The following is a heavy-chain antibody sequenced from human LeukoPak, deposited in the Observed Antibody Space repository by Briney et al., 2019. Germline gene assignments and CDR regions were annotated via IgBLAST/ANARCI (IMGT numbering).Heavy chain of an antibody. CDR2: INSDGSST. Sequence: GGSLRLSCAASGFTFSSYWMHWVRHAPGKGLVWVSRINSDGSSTSYADSVKGRFTISRDNAKNTLYLQMNSLRAEDTAVYYCAELGITMIGGVWGKGTTVTISS. V-gene: IGHV3-74*01. D-gene: IGHD3-10*02. CDR3: AELGITMIGGV. J-gene: IGHJ6*04. CDR1: GFTFSSYW.